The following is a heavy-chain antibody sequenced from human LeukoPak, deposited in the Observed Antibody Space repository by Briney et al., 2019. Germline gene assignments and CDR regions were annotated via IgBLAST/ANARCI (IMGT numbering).Heavy chain of an antibody. CDR1: GGSISSYY. V-gene: IGHV4-59*01. D-gene: IGHD1-26*01. CDR2: IYYSGST. J-gene: IGHJ3*02. CDR3: ARDRGGSYALAFDI. Sequence: PSETLSLTCTVSGGSISSYYWSWIRQPPGKGLEWIGYIYYSGSTKYNPSLKSRVTISVDTSKNQFSLKLSSVTAADTAVYYCARDRGGSYALAFDIWGQGTMVTVSS.